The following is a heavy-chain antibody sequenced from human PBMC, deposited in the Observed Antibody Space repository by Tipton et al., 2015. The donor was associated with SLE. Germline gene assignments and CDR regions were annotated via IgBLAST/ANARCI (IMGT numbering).Heavy chain of an antibody. CDR3: ARGLGWSGLGF. V-gene: IGHV4-61*09. J-gene: IGHJ4*02. Sequence: TLSLTCTVSGGSISSGSYYWSWIRQPAGKGLEWIGHIYTSGSTNYNPSLKSRVTISVDTSKNQFSLKLSSVTAADTAVYYCARGLGWSGLGFWGQGTLVTVSS. CDR1: GGSISSGSYY. D-gene: IGHD3-3*01. CDR2: IYTSGST.